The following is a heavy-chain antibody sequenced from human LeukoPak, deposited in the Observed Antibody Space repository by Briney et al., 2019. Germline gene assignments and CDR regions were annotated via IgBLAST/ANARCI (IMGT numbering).Heavy chain of an antibody. D-gene: IGHD3-10*01. V-gene: IGHV4-34*01. CDR3: ARGGEYGSGSYYKY. CDR2: INHSGST. CDR1: GGSFSGYY. J-gene: IGHJ4*02. Sequence: SETLSLTCAVYGGSFSGYYWSWIRQPPGKGLEWIGEINHSGSTNYNPSLKSRVTISVDTSKNQFSLKLCSVTAADTAVYYCARGGEYGSGSYYKYWGQGTLVTVSS.